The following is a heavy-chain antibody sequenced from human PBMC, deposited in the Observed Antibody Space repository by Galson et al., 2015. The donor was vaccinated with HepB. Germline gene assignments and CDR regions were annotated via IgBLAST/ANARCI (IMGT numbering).Heavy chain of an antibody. J-gene: IGHJ4*02. CDR3: ARGEVRGVTDY. V-gene: IGHV3-30*03. CDR1: GFTFSSYG. CDR2: ISYDGSNK. D-gene: IGHD3-10*01. Sequence: SLRLSCAASGFTFSSYGMHWVRQAPGKGLEWVAVISYDGSNKYYADSVKGRFTISRDNSKNTLYLQMNSLRAEDTAVYYCARGEVRGVTDYWGQGTLVTVSS.